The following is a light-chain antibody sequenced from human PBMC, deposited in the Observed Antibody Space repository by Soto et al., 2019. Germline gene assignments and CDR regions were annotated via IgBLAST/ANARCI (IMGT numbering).Light chain of an antibody. J-gene: IGKJ1*01. V-gene: IGKV3-20*01. CDR2: GAS. CDR3: QQYGSSPPVT. CDR1: QRVSSIY. Sequence: EIVLTQSPGTLSLSPGERATLSCRASQRVSSIYLAWYQQKPGQAPRLLIYGASSRATGIPDRFSGSGSGTDFTLTISRLEPEDFAVYYCQQYGSSPPVTFGQGTKVEIK.